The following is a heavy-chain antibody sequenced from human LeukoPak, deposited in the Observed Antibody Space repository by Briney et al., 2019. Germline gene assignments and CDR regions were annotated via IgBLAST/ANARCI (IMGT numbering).Heavy chain of an antibody. D-gene: IGHD5/OR15-5a*01. V-gene: IGHV4-34*01. Sequence: SETLSLTCAVYGGSFSDFQWNWIRQSPGKGLEWIGEISHRGTTNYNPSLKSRVTLSVDTSKNQFFLKLSSVTAADTAEYYRASSSSTAAWSLDSWGQGTLVTVSS. J-gene: IGHJ4*02. CDR2: ISHRGTT. CDR3: ASSSSTAAWSLDS. CDR1: GGSFSDFQ.